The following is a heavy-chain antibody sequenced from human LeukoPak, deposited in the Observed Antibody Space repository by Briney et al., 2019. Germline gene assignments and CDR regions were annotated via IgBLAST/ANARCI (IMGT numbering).Heavy chain of an antibody. CDR1: GFTFSSYG. Sequence: GGSLRLSCAASGFTFSSYGMSWVRQAPGKGLEWVSAISGSGGSTYYADSVKGRFTISRDNSKNTLYLQMNSLRAEDTAVYYCARQPDLLLVDYWGQGTLVTVSS. CDR3: ARQPDLLLVDY. D-gene: IGHD1-26*01. V-gene: IGHV3-23*01. CDR2: ISGSGGST. J-gene: IGHJ4*02.